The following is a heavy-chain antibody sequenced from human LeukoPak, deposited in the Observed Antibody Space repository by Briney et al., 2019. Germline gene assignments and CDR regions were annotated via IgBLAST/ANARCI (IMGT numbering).Heavy chain of an antibody. CDR2: IKSKIDGGTT. Sequence: GGSLRLSCAASEFTFSNAWMSWVRQAPGKGLEWVGRIKSKIDGGTTDYAAPVKGRFTISRDDSKNTLYLQMNSLKTEDTAVYYCTTDGGRKSRPYHFDYWGQGTLVTVPS. CDR1: EFTFSNAW. V-gene: IGHV3-15*01. J-gene: IGHJ4*02. CDR3: TTDGGRKSRPYHFDY. D-gene: IGHD3-16*01.